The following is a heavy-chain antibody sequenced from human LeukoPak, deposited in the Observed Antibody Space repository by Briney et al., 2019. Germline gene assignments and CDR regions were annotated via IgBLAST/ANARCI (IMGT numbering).Heavy chain of an antibody. CDR3: ARGRMFRGGGSDFPFNWFDP. V-gene: IGHV4-4*07. D-gene: IGHD3-10*01. Sequence: SETLSLTCTVSGGSISSYYWGWIRQPAGKGLEWIGRIYTSGSANYNPSLTSRLTMSVDTSKNQFSQKLNSMTAADTAVYYCARGRMFRGGGSDFPFNWFDPWGQGTLVTVSS. J-gene: IGHJ5*02. CDR1: GGSISSYY. CDR2: IYTSGSA.